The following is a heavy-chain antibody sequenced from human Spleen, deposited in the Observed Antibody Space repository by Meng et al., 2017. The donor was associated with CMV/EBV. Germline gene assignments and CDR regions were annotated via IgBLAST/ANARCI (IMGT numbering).Heavy chain of an antibody. J-gene: IGHJ4*02. CDR2: INPNSGGT. V-gene: IGHV1-2*02. Sequence: ASVKVSCKASGYTFTSYGISWVRQAPGQGLEWMGWINPNSGGTNYAQKFRGRVTMTRDASITTAFMELSGLKSDDTAVYYCARDRRLSSGYFYYFEYWGQGTPVTVSS. CDR1: GYTFTSYG. D-gene: IGHD6-19*01. CDR3: ARDRRLSSGYFYYFEY.